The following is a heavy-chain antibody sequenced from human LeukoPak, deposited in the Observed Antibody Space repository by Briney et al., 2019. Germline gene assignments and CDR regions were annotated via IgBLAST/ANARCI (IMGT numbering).Heavy chain of an antibody. V-gene: IGHV1-69*13. CDR3: ASGVATTLPFDY. CDR2: IIPIFGTA. D-gene: IGHD2-15*01. Sequence: SVTVSCKASGGTFSSYAISWVRQAPGQGLEWMGGIIPIFGTANYAQKFQGRVTITADESTSTAYMELSSLRSEDTAVYYCASGVATTLPFDYWGQGTLVTVSS. J-gene: IGHJ4*02. CDR1: GGTFSSYA.